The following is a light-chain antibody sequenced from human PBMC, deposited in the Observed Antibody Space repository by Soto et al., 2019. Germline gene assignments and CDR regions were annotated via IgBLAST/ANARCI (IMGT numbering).Light chain of an antibody. V-gene: IGLV2-14*03. CDR2: DVS. Sequence: QSVLTQPDSVSGSPGQSITISCTGTTSDVGNYNYISWYQHHPSKAPKLMVYDVSHRPSGVSSRFSGSKSGNTASLTISGLQAEDEADYYCSSYTRSSSYVFGTGTKVTVL. J-gene: IGLJ1*01. CDR1: TSDVGNYNY. CDR3: SSYTRSSSYV.